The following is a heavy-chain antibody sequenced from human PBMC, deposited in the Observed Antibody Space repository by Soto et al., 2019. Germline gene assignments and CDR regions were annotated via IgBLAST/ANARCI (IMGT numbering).Heavy chain of an antibody. J-gene: IGHJ4*02. V-gene: IGHV1-18*01. CDR3: ARDRLGATGDY. CDR2: ISAYNSNI. Sequence: VASVKVSCKASGYTFTSYCISWVRQTPGQGLEWMGWISAYNSNINYAQKLQGRVTMTTDTSTSTAYMELRSLRSDDTAVYFCARDRLGATGDYWGQGTLVTVSS. CDR1: GYTFTSYC. D-gene: IGHD1-26*01.